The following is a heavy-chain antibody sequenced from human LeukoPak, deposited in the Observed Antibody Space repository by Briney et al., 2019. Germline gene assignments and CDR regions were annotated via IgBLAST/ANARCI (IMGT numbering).Heavy chain of an antibody. Sequence: PGGSLRLSCAASGFTFSSHWMHWVRQAPGKGLVWVSRINSDGSSISYADSVKGRFTISRDNAKNTLYLQMNSLRAEDTAVYYCAHRDYGGNSYAFDIWGQGTMVTVSS. CDR3: AHRDYGGNSYAFDI. V-gene: IGHV3-74*01. CDR2: INSDGSSI. CDR1: GFTFSSHW. J-gene: IGHJ3*02. D-gene: IGHD4-23*01.